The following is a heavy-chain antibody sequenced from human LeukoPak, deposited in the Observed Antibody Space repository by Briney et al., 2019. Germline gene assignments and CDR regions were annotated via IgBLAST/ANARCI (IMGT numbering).Heavy chain of an antibody. CDR1: GFNFGNYA. J-gene: IGHJ4*02. CDR2: LSGSGNST. CDR3: GKDRVPHIMNSNKWYVNSGETDY. D-gene: IGHD3-16*01. V-gene: IGHV3-23*01. Sequence: GGSLRLSCAASGFNFGNYAMTWVRQAPGKGLEWVSSLSGSGNSTYYADSVKGRFTMSRDNSKNTLYLQMNSLRAEDTAAYYCGKDRVPHIMNSNKWYVNSGETDYWGQGTLVTVSS.